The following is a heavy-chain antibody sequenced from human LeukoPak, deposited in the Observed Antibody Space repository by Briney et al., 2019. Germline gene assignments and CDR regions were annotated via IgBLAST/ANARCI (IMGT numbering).Heavy chain of an antibody. D-gene: IGHD3-16*01. CDR1: GFTVSSSNY. V-gene: IGHV3-66*01. CDR3: AREISRFGI. J-gene: IGHJ4*02. Sequence: GGSLRLSCAASGFTVSSSNYMNWVRQAPGKGLEWVSGIYTGGTKYYTDSVKGRFTISRDNLNNTLYLQMHSLRAEDTTVYYCAREISRFGIWGQGTLVTVSS. CDR2: IYTGGTK.